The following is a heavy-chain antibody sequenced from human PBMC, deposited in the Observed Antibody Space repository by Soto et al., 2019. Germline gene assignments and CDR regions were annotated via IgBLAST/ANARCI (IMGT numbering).Heavy chain of an antibody. CDR2: ISGSGGST. CDR1: GFTFSSYA. J-gene: IGHJ4*02. D-gene: IGHD3-22*01. V-gene: IGHV3-23*01. CDR3: AKPFTKYYYDSSGYGY. Sequence: GGSLRLSCAASGFTFSSYAMSWVRQAPGKGLEWVSAISGSGGSTYYADSVKGRFTISRDNSKNTLYLQMNSLRAEDTAVYYCAKPFTKYYYDSSGYGYWGQGTLVTVSS.